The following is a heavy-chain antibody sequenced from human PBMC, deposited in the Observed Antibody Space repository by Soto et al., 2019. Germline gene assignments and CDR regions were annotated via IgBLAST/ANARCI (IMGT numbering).Heavy chain of an antibody. D-gene: IGHD3-3*01. CDR3: AGGHDFWSGDDAFDI. Sequence: ASVKVSCKASGYTFTSYDINWVRQATGQGLEWMGWMNPNSGNTGYAQKFQGRVTMTRNTSISTAYMELSSLRSEDTAVYYCAGGHDFWSGDDAFDIWGQGTMVTVSS. J-gene: IGHJ3*02. CDR1: GYTFTSYD. V-gene: IGHV1-8*01. CDR2: MNPNSGNT.